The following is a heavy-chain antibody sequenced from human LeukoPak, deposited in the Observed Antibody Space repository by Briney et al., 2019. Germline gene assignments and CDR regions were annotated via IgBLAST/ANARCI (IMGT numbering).Heavy chain of an antibody. Sequence: ASVKVSCKASGYTFTGYYMHWVRQAPGQGLEWMGWINPNSGGTNYAQKFQGRVTMTRDTSISTAYMELNRLRSDDTAVYYCARDVSTVWAFDIWGQGTMVTVSS. CDR3: ARDVSTVWAFDI. CDR2: INPNSGGT. V-gene: IGHV1-2*02. D-gene: IGHD4-17*01. CDR1: GYTFTGYY. J-gene: IGHJ3*02.